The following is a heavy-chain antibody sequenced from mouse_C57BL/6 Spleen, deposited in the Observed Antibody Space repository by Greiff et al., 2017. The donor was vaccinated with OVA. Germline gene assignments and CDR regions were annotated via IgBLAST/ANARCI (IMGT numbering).Heavy chain of an antibody. V-gene: IGHV1-18*01. Sequence: VQLQQSGPELVKPGASVKIPCKASGYTFTDYNMDWVKQSHGKSLEWIGDINPNNGGTIYNQKFKGKATLTVDKSSSTAYMELRSLTSEDTAVYYCAARHYYGSSPWFAYWGQGTLVTVSA. J-gene: IGHJ3*01. CDR2: INPNNGGT. CDR1: GYTFTDYN. CDR3: AARHYYGSSPWFAY. D-gene: IGHD1-1*01.